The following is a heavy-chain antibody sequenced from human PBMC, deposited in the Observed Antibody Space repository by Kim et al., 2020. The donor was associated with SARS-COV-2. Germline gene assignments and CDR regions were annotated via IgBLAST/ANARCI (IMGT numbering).Heavy chain of an antibody. CDR1: GYTFTSYY. V-gene: IGHV1-46*01. Sequence: ASVKVSCKASGYTFTSYYMHWVRQAPGQGLEWMGIINPSGGSTSYAQKFQGRVTMTRDTSTSTVYMELSSLRSEDTAVYYFARELNFGRSTGGVSTPYYYYGMDVWGQGTTVTVSS. CDR2: INPSGGST. CDR3: ARELNFGRSTGGVSTPYYYYGMDV. D-gene: IGHD2-8*02. J-gene: IGHJ6*02.